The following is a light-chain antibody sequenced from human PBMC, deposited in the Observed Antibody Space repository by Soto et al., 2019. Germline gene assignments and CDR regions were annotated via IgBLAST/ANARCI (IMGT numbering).Light chain of an antibody. CDR3: QQGHSITYT. V-gene: IGKV1-39*01. CDR2: SAS. Sequence: DIQMTQSPYSLSASLGDSVTITCRASQNISTYLNWYQQPPGRAPKIXIQSASALQSGVPSRVSGRGSGTEFTLTMSGLQPEDFASDYCQQGHSITYTFGQGTKVDIK. J-gene: IGKJ2*01. CDR1: QNISTY.